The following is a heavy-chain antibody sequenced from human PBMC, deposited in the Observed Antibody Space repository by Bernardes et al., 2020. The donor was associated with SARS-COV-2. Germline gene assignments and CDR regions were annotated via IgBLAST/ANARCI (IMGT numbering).Heavy chain of an antibody. V-gene: IGHV4-4*07. CDR2: IYTSGST. D-gene: IGHD3-10*01. Sequence: SETLSLTCTVSGGSISSYYWSWIRQPAGKGLEWMWRIYTSGSTNYNHSLKRRVTMSVYTSKNQFSLKLNSVTAADTAVYYCASYTMVRGVMSYGMDVWGQGTTVTVSS. CDR1: GGSISSYY. CDR3: ASYTMVRGVMSYGMDV. J-gene: IGHJ6*02.